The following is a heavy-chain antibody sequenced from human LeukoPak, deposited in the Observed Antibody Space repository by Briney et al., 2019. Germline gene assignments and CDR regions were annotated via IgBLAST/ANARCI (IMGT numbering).Heavy chain of an antibody. J-gene: IGHJ4*02. CDR1: GFTFSSYA. D-gene: IGHD2-8*01. Sequence: PGGSLRLSCAASGFTFSSYAMSWVRQAPGKGLEWVSAISGSGGSTYYADSVKGRFTISRDNSKNTLYLQVNSLRAEDTAVYYCAKDPGGYCTNGVCGYFDYWGQGTLVTVSS. CDR3: AKDPGGYCTNGVCGYFDY. CDR2: ISGSGGST. V-gene: IGHV3-23*01.